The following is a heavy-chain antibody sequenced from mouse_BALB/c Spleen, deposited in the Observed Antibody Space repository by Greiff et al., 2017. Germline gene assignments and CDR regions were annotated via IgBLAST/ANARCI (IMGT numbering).Heavy chain of an antibody. CDR3: ARVGNWGLDY. J-gene: IGHJ2*01. CDR2: ISDGGSYT. V-gene: IGHV5-4*02. Sequence: DVKLVESGGGLVKPGGSLKLSCAASGFTFSDYYMYWVRQTPEKRLEWVATISDGGSYTYYPDSVKGRFTISRDNAKNNLYLQMSSLKSEDTAMYYCARVGNWGLDYWGQGTTLTVSS. D-gene: IGHD4-1*01. CDR1: GFTFSDYY.